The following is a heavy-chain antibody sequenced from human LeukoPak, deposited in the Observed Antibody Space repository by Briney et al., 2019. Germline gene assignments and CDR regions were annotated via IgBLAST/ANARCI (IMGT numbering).Heavy chain of an antibody. CDR2: IISILSES. D-gene: IGHD6-13*01. CDR3: SRDEVSSSWHDDRRLDY. Sequence: SVKVSCKASGGTFSSYAISWLRQAPGQGLEWVGMIISILSESRYEQKLQGRVTIPTHEPTSTAYMELSSLRSEDTAVYYCSRDEVSSSWHDDRRLDYWGQGTLVTVSS. J-gene: IGHJ4*02. V-gene: IGHV1-69*11. CDR1: GGTFSSYA.